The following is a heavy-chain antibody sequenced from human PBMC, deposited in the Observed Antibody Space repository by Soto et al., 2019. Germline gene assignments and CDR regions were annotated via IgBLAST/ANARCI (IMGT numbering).Heavy chain of an antibody. Sequence: VGSLRLSCAASGFTFSSYAMSWVRQAPGKGLGWVSAISGSGGSTYYADSVKGRFTISRDNSKNTLYLQMNSLRAEDTAVYYCAKEGGYSYGSDYYYYYGMDVWGQGTTVTVSS. V-gene: IGHV3-23*01. CDR1: GFTFSSYA. CDR2: ISGSGGST. D-gene: IGHD5-18*01. CDR3: AKEGGYSYGSDYYYYYGMDV. J-gene: IGHJ6*02.